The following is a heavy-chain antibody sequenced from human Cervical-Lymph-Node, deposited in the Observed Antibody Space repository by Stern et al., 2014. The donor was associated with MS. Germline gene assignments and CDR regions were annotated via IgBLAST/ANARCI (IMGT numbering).Heavy chain of an antibody. CDR2: INTNTGDP. V-gene: IGHV7-4-1*02. CDR3: ARDPGGYDLSLPY. Sequence: DQLVESGSELKKPGASVKVSCRASGYTFSTYAMNWVRQAPGQGLEWMGWINTNTGDPTYAQGFTGRFVFSLDTSVSTAYLQISSLKAEDTAVYYCARDPGGYDLSLPYWGQGTLVTVSS. D-gene: IGHD5-12*01. CDR1: GYTFSTYA. J-gene: IGHJ4*02.